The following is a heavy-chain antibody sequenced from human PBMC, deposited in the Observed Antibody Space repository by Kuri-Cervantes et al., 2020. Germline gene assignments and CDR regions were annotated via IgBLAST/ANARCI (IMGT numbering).Heavy chain of an antibody. CDR1: GFTFNNCP. J-gene: IGHJ6*03. Sequence: GGSLRLSCVASGFTFNNCPMTWVRQTPGEGLEWVSCISSSSSYMYYADSVKGRFTISRDNAKNSLYLQMNSLRVEDTAIYYCAKGFYYMDVWGTGTTVTDSS. CDR3: AKGFYYMDV. CDR2: ISSSSSYM. V-gene: IGHV3-21*06.